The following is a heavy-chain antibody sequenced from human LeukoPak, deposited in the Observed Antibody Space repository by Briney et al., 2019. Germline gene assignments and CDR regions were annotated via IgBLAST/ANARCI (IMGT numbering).Heavy chain of an antibody. D-gene: IGHD2-15*01. CDR2: ISSSGGTI. CDR3: ASIEYCSGVSCYEY. V-gene: IGHV3-48*03. Sequence: GGSLRLSCAASGFIFSSYEMNGVRQAPGKGLEWVAYISSSGGTIYYADSVKGRFISSRDKAKNSLYTQMNSLRAEDTAVYYCASIEYCSGVSCYEYWGQGTLVTVSS. CDR1: GFIFSSYE. J-gene: IGHJ4*02.